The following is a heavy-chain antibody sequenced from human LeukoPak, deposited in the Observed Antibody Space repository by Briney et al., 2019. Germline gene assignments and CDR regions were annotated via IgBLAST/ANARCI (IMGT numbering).Heavy chain of an antibody. D-gene: IGHD3-10*01. Sequence: PGGSLRLSCAASGFSFSSYSMNWVRQAPGKGLEWVSSISSSSSYIYYADSVKGRFTISRDNAKNSLYLQMNSLRAEDTAVYYCARANSLGRYGSGGWYFDYWGQGTLVTVSS. CDR3: ARANSLGRYGSGGWYFDY. CDR1: GFSFSSYS. J-gene: IGHJ4*02. CDR2: ISSSSSYI. V-gene: IGHV3-21*01.